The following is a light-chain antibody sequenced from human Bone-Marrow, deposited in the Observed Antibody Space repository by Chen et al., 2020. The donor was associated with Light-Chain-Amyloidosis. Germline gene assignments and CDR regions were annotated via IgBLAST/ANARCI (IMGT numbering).Light chain of an antibody. J-gene: IGLJ1*01. CDR2: EVT. V-gene: IGLV2-14*01. CDR1: SSDVGGDNH. Sequence: QSALTQPAPVSGSPGQSITISCTGTSSDVGGDNHVSWYQQQPDKAPKLMIYEVTNRPSWVPDRFSGSKSDYPASLPISVLQTEDEADYFCSAYTITTTLVFGSGTRVTIL. CDR3: SAYTITTTLV.